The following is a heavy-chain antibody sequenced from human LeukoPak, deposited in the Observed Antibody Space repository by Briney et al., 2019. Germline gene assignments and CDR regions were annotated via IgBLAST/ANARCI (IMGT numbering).Heavy chain of an antibody. Sequence: PSETLSLTCTVSGYSISSGYYWGWIRQPAGKGLEWIGRIYSDGTITYNPSLQSRLTMSIDTSKNQFSLKLSFVTAADTAVYYCARDSGTTGEVKFDPWGQGTLVTVSS. D-gene: IGHD4-17*01. CDR1: GYSISSGYY. CDR2: IYSDGTI. CDR3: ARDSGTTGEVKFDP. V-gene: IGHV4-4*07. J-gene: IGHJ5*02.